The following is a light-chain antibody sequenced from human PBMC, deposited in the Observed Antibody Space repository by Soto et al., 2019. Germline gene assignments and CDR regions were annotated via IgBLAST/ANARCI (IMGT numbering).Light chain of an antibody. V-gene: IGLV2-23*01. CDR1: SSDVGSYNL. CDR2: EGS. J-gene: IGLJ3*02. CDR3: CSYVSTGTLV. Sequence: QSALTQPASVSGSPGQSITISCTGTSSDVGSYNLVSWYQQHPGKAPKLMIYEGSKRPSGVSNRFSGSKSGNTASLTISGLQGEDEAYYYFCSYVSTGTLVFGGGTKLTVL.